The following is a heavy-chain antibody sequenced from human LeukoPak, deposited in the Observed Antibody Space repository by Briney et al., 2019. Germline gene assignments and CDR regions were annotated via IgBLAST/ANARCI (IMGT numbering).Heavy chain of an antibody. CDR3: ARSGEYYYGSGSYSFFGLSVWRQYYYGMDV. D-gene: IGHD3-10*01. CDR1: GYTFTGYY. CDR2: INPNSGGT. Sequence: ASVKVSCKASGYTFTGYYMHWVRQAPGQGLEWMGWINPNSGGTNYAQKFQGWVTMTRDTSISTAYMELSRLRSDDTAVYYCARSGEYYYGSGSYSFFGLSVWRQYYYGMDVWGQGTTVTVSS. J-gene: IGHJ6*02. V-gene: IGHV1-2*04.